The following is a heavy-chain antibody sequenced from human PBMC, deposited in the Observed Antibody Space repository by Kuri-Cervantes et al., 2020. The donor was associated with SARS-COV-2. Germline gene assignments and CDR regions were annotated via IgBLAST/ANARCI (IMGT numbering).Heavy chain of an antibody. CDR2: IFYSGST. CDR3: ARLAIFGVVTDWDYYFDY. CDR1: GGSISSGDYY. D-gene: IGHD3-3*01. V-gene: IGHV4-30-4*01. Sequence: LRLSCTVSGGSISSGDYYWSWIRQPPGRGLEWIGHIFYSGSTYYNPSLKSRVTISVDTSKNQFSLKLSSVTAADTAVYYCARLAIFGVVTDWDYYFDYWGQGTLVTVSS. J-gene: IGHJ4*02.